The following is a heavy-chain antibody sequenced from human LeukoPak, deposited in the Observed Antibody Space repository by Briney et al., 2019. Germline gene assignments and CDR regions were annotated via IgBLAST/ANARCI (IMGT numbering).Heavy chain of an antibody. CDR2: IRSKAYGGTT. V-gene: IGHV3-49*04. J-gene: IGHJ4*02. CDR3: TRGGDSGYAFDY. CDR1: GFTVGDYA. D-gene: IGHD5-12*01. Sequence: GGSLRLSCTASGFTVGDYAMSWVRQAPGKGLEWVGFIRSKAYGGTTEYAASVKGRFTISRDDSKSIAYLQMNSLKTEDTAVYYCTRGGDSGYAFDYWGQGTLVTVSS.